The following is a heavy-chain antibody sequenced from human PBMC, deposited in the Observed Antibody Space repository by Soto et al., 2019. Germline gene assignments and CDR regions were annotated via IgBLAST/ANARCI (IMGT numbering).Heavy chain of an antibody. J-gene: IGHJ4*02. CDR1: GFTFSRHA. CDR2: ISGGGGSA. V-gene: IGHV3-23*01. Sequence: PGGDLRLLCTASGFTFSRHAINWVRPAPGKGLERVSAISGGGGSAYYADSVKGRFTISRDNSKNTLYLQMNSLRAEDTAAYYCAKDERGTTLFDNWGQGNLVTV. D-gene: IGHD1-26*01. CDR3: AKDERGTTLFDN.